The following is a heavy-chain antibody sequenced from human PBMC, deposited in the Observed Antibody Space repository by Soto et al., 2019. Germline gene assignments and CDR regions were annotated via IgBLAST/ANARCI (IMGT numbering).Heavy chain of an antibody. V-gene: IGHV1-46*03. Sequence: ASVKVSCKASGYTFTSYYMHWVRQAPGQGLEWMGIINPSGGSTSYAQKFQGRVTMTRDTSTSTVYMELSSLRSEDTAVYYCARPRIAGAVQKTSWFDPGGQGTLVTVSS. D-gene: IGHD6-19*01. CDR1: GYTFTSYY. CDR3: ARPRIAGAVQKTSWFDP. CDR2: INPSGGST. J-gene: IGHJ5*02.